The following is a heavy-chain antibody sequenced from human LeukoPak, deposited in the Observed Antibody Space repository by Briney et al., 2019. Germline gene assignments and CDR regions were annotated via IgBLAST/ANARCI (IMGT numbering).Heavy chain of an antibody. D-gene: IGHD3-10*01. V-gene: IGHV4-39*01. J-gene: IGHJ3*02. CDR3: ARRRMTYGHAFDI. Sequence: SETLSLTCTVSGGSISSSSYYWGWIRQPPGKGLEWIGSIYYSGSTYYNPSLKSRVTISVDTSKNQFSLKLSSVTAADTAVYYCARRRMTYGHAFDIWGQRTMVTVSS. CDR1: GGSISSSSYY. CDR2: IYYSGST.